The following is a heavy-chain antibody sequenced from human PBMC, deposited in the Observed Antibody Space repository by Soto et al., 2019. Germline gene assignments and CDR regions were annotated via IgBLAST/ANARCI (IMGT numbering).Heavy chain of an antibody. CDR1: GGSISSSSYY. V-gene: IGHV4-39*01. J-gene: IGHJ4*02. CDR3: AGTCYGDYVCFDY. Sequence: SETLSLTCTVSGGSISSSSYYWGWIRQPPGKGLEWIGSIYYSGSTYYNPSLKSRVTISVDTSKNQFSLKLSSVTAADTAVYYCAGTCYGDYVCFDYWGQGTLVTVSS. D-gene: IGHD4-17*01. CDR2: IYYSGST.